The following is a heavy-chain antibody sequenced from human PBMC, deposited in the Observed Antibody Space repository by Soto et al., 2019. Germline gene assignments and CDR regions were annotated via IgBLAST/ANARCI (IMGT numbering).Heavy chain of an antibody. D-gene: IGHD6-13*01. CDR1: GYTFTGYY. Sequence: GASVKVSCKASGYTFTGYYMHWVRQAPGQGLEWMGWINPNSGGTNYAQKFQGRVTMTRDTSISTAYMELSRLRSDDTAVYYCAREMGIAAAGLDYWGQGTLVTV. V-gene: IGHV1-2*02. CDR2: INPNSGGT. CDR3: AREMGIAAAGLDY. J-gene: IGHJ4*02.